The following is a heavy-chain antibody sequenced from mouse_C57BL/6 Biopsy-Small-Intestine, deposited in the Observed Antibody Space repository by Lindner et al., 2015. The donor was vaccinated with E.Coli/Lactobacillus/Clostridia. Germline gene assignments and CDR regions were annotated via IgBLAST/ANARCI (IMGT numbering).Heavy chain of an antibody. Sequence: VQLQESGGGLVKPGGSLKLSCAASGFTFSDYGMHWVRQAPEKGLEWVAYISSGSSTIYYADTVKGRFTISRDNAKNTLFLQMTSLRSEDTAMYYCIIYGTTDYYAVDCWGQGTSVTVSS. J-gene: IGHJ4*01. CDR3: IIYGTTDYYAVDC. V-gene: IGHV5-17*01. CDR2: ISSGSSTI. D-gene: IGHD1-1*01. CDR1: GFTFSDYG.